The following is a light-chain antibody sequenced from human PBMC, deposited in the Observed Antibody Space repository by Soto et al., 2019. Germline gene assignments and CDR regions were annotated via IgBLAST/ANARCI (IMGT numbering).Light chain of an antibody. V-gene: IGLV2-14*01. CDR3: SSYTTSSTRV. Sequence: QSALTQPASVSGSPGQSIAISCTGSSSDVGIYNYVSWYQQHPGKVPKLIIYEVTNRPSGVSNRCSGSKSGNTASLTISGLQAEDEADYYCSSYTTSSTRVFGTGT. CDR1: SSDVGIYNY. CDR2: EVT. J-gene: IGLJ1*01.